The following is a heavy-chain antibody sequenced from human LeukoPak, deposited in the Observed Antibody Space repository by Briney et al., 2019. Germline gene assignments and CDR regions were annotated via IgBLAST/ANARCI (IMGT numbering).Heavy chain of an antibody. CDR3: ARDPHLYCSSTSCYFNDY. V-gene: IGHV1-69*06. CDR2: IIPIFGTA. D-gene: IGHD2-2*01. CDR1: GGTFSSYA. J-gene: IGHJ4*02. Sequence: GASVKVSCKASGGTFSSYAISWVRQAPGQGLEWMGGIIPIFGTANYAQKFQGRVTITADKSTSTAYMELSSLRSEDTAVYYCARDPHLYCSSTSCYFNDYWGQGTLVIVSS.